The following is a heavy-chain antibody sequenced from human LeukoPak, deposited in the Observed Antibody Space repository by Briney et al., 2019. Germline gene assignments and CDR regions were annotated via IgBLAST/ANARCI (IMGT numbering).Heavy chain of an antibody. CDR3: AKDYNNGFDY. V-gene: IGHV3-30*02. D-gene: IGHD1-14*01. CDR2: IRYDGSTK. J-gene: IGHJ4*02. CDR1: GFSFSGYG. Sequence: GGSLRLSCAASGFSFSGYGMHWVGQAPGKGLEWVTFIRYDGSTKSYADSVKGRFTIARDNSKNTLYLQMNSLRAEDAAVYFCAKDYNNGFDYWGQGALVTVSS.